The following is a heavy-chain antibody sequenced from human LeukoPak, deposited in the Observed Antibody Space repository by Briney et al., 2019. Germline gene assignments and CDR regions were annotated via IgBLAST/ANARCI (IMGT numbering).Heavy chain of an antibody. CDR1: GYTFTAYY. Sequence: ASVKVSCKASGYTFTAYYVHWVRQAPGQGLEWMGCINPNIGGTNYAQKFQGRVTMRRDTSISTAYMELSRLRSDDTAVYYCARIREWASTVGAFDYWGQGALVTVSS. V-gene: IGHV1-2*02. D-gene: IGHD4-23*01. CDR3: ARIREWASTVGAFDY. CDR2: INPNIGGT. J-gene: IGHJ4*01.